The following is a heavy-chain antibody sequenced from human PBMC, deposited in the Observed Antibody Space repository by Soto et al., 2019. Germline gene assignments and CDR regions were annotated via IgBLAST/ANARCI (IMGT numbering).Heavy chain of an antibody. Sequence: TSETLSLTCPVSGGSISSGGYYWSWIRQHPGKGLEWIGYIYYSGSTYYNPSLKSRVTISVDTSKNQFSLKLSSVTAADTAVYYCARFPADAFDIWGQGTMVTVSS. CDR1: GGSISSGGYY. V-gene: IGHV4-31*03. CDR2: IYYSGST. J-gene: IGHJ3*02. D-gene: IGHD2-2*01. CDR3: ARFPADAFDI.